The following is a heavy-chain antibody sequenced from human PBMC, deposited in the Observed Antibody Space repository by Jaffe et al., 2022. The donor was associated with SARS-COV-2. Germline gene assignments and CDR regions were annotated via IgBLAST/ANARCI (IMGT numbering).Heavy chain of an antibody. CDR2: IYTSGST. CDR1: GGSISSGSYY. V-gene: IGHV4-61*02. J-gene: IGHJ6*02. D-gene: IGHD4-17*01. Sequence: QVQLQESGPGRVKPSQTLSLTCTVSGGSISSGSYYWSWIRQPAGKGLEWIGRIYTSGSTNYNPSLKSRVTISVDTSKNQFSLKLSSVTAADTAVYYCARGDYGDNYYGMDVWGQGTTVTVSS. CDR3: ARGDYGDNYYGMDV.